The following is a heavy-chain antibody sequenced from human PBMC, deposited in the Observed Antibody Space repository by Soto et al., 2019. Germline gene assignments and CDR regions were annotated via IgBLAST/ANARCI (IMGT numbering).Heavy chain of an antibody. J-gene: IGHJ4*02. CDR2: IYWDDNK. CDR1: GFSLSTSGVG. CDR3: AHGWRWLQSWDD. Sequence: QITLKESGPTLVKPTQTLTLTCTFSGFSLSTSGVGVGWIRQPPGKALEWLALIYWDDNKRFSPSLKSKLTSTNDTTKNQVGLTMTNMNRVDTATDYCAHGWRWLQSWDDWGQGTLVTVSS. V-gene: IGHV2-5*02. D-gene: IGHD3-3*01.